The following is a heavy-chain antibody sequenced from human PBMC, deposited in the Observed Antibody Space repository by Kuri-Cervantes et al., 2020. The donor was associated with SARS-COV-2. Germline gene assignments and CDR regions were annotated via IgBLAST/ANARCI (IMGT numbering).Heavy chain of an antibody. CDR2: ISSSSSTI. V-gene: IGHV3-48*04. D-gene: IGHD4-17*01. CDR1: GFTFSSYS. J-gene: IGHJ6*02. CDR3: VRDGYYGDFYGMDV. Sequence: LSLTCAASGFTFSSYSMNWVRQAPGKGLEWVSYISSSSSTIYYADSVKGRFTISRDNAKGSLYLQMNTLRAEDTAVYYCVRDGYYGDFYGMDVWGQGTTVTVSS.